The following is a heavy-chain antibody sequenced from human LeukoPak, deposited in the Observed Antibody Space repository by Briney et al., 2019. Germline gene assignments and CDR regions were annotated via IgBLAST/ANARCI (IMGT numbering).Heavy chain of an antibody. CDR2: INPTSGGT. V-gene: IGHV1-2*02. J-gene: IGHJ3*02. D-gene: IGHD3-10*01. Sequence: ASVKVSCKASGYTFTDYYMHWVRQAPGQGLEWMGWINPTSGGTKYAQKFQGRVTMTRDTSTSTAYMALSRLRSDDTAVYYCARLSSPSSLAFDIWGQGTMVTVSS. CDR1: GYTFTDYY. CDR3: ARLSSPSSLAFDI.